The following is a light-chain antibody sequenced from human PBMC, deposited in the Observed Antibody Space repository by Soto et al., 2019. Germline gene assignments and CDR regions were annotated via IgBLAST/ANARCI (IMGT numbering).Light chain of an antibody. Sequence: DFQMIQPPSTLAPSVGDRITIPCRASQSVSRRLAWYQQKPGKAPKLLIYDASSLDSGVPSRFSGRGSGTEFTLTISSLQPDDWATYYCHTYTACSLHTFGQGTKVDIK. CDR1: QSVSRR. J-gene: IGKJ2*01. CDR3: HTYTACSLHT. CDR2: DAS. V-gene: IGKV1-5*01.